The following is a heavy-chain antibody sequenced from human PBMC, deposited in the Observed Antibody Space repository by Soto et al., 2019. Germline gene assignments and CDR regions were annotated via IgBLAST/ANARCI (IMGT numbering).Heavy chain of an antibody. Sequence: SETLSLTCTVSGHSLSSGGYYWSWIRQHPGKGLEWVGYIYFTGSTLYNPSLKTRLAMSLDTSKNQFSLKLDSVTAADTAVYYCARDWGSSGWPNWGQGTLVTVSS. CDR2: IYFTGST. CDR3: ARDWGSSGWPN. J-gene: IGHJ4*02. D-gene: IGHD6-19*01. CDR1: GHSLSSGGYY. V-gene: IGHV4-31*03.